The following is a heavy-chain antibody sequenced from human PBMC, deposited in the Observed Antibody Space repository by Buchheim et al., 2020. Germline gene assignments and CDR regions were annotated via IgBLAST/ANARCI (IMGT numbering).Heavy chain of an antibody. V-gene: IGHV4-34*01. Sequence: QVQLQQWGAGLLKPSETLSLTCAVYGGSFSGYYWSWIRQPPGKGLEWIGEINRSGSTNYNPSLKSRVTISVDTSKNQFSLKLSSVTAADTAVYYCARVVEMATRLDYWGQGTL. D-gene: IGHD5-24*01. CDR1: GGSFSGYY. J-gene: IGHJ4*02. CDR3: ARVVEMATRLDY. CDR2: INRSGST.